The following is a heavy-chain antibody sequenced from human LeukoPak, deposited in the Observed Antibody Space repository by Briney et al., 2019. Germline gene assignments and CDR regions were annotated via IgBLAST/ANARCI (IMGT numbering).Heavy chain of an antibody. D-gene: IGHD2-2*01. V-gene: IGHV3-66*02. CDR2: IYSGGST. Sequence: PGGSLRLSCAASGFTVSSNYMSWVRQAPGKGLEWVSVIYSGGSTYYANSVKGRFTISRDNSKNTLYLQMNSLRVEDTAVYYCARVPENYYYYGMDVWGQGTTVTVSS. CDR1: GFTVSSNY. CDR3: ARVPENYYYYGMDV. J-gene: IGHJ6*02.